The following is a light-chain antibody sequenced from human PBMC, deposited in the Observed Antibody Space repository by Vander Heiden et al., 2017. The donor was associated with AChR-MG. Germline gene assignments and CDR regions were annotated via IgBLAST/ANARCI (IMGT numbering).Light chain of an antibody. V-gene: IGLV2-11*01. Sequence: QSALTQPRSVSASPGQSVTISCTGTSSNVGGYNYVSWYQQHPSKAPKLIIYDVSKRPSGVPDRFSGSKSGNTASLTISGLQAEDEADYYCCSYAGTYTLVFGGGTKLTVL. CDR1: SSNVGGYNY. CDR2: DVS. J-gene: IGLJ2*01. CDR3: CSYAGTYTLV.